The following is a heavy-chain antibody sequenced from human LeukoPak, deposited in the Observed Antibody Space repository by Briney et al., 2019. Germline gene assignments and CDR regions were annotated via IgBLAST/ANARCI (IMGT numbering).Heavy chain of an antibody. J-gene: IGHJ4*02. Sequence: SETLSLTCAVYGGSFSGYYWSWIRQPPGKGLEWIGYIYYSGSTYYNPSLKSRVAISVDTSKNQFSLKLSSVTAADSAVYYCARDYSGYGRFDYWGQGALVTVSS. CDR1: GGSFSGYY. CDR2: IYYSGST. D-gene: IGHD5-12*01. V-gene: IGHV4-30-4*08. CDR3: ARDYSGYGRFDY.